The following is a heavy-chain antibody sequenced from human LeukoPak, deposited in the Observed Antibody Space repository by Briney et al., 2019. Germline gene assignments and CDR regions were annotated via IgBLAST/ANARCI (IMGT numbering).Heavy chain of an antibody. Sequence: SSETLSLTCAVYGGSFSGYYWSWIRQPPGKGLEWIGEINHSGSTTYNPSLKSRVTISVDTSKNQFSLKLSSVTAADTAVYYCARGTPVAGTMNYYFDYWGQGTLVTVSS. CDR1: GGSFSGYY. CDR3: ARGTPVAGTMNYYFDY. CDR2: INHSGST. D-gene: IGHD6-19*01. J-gene: IGHJ4*02. V-gene: IGHV4-34*01.